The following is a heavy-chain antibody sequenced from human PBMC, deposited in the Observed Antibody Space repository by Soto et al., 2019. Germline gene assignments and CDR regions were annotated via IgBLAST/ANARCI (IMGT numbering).Heavy chain of an antibody. V-gene: IGHV1-2*02. Sequence: VASVKVSCKASGYTFTGYYMHWVRQAPGQGLEWMGWINPNSGGTNYAQKFQGRVTMTRDTSISTAYMELSRLRSDDTAVYYCARDGYGLGSNNWFDPWGQGTLVTVSS. CDR1: GYTFTGYY. CDR3: ARDGYGLGSNNWFDP. J-gene: IGHJ5*02. CDR2: INPNSGGT. D-gene: IGHD6-13*01.